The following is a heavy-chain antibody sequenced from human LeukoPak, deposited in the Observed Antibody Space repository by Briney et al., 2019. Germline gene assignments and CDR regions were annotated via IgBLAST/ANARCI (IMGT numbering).Heavy chain of an antibody. CDR2: INHSGST. Sequence: SETLSLTCTVSGGSISSSSYYWGWIRQPPGKGLEWIGEINHSGSTNYNPSLKSRVTISVDTSKNQFSLKLSSVTAADTAVYYCARWVTMVRGVSNWFDPWGQGTLVTVSS. CDR3: ARWVTMVRGVSNWFDP. V-gene: IGHV4-39*07. J-gene: IGHJ5*02. CDR1: GGSISSSSYY. D-gene: IGHD3-10*01.